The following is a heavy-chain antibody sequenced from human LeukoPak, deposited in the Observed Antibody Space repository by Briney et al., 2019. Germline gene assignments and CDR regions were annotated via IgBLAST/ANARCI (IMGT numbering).Heavy chain of an antibody. J-gene: IGHJ4*02. D-gene: IGHD5-18*01. CDR1: GFTLSSYW. Sequence: GGSLRLSCAASGFTLSSYWMTWVRQAPGKGLEWVANIKQDGSDKAYVDSVKGRFTISRDNAKNSLYLQMNSLRAEDTAVYYCARCVAAIDYWGQGTLVTVSS. V-gene: IGHV3-7*05. CDR3: ARCVAAIDY. CDR2: IKQDGSDK.